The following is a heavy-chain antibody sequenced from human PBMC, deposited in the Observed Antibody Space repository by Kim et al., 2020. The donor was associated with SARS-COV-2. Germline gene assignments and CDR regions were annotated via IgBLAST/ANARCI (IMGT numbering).Heavy chain of an antibody. CDR3: VIFMRSSGYTNCFDP. Sequence: GGSLRLSCVGSGFNFSDYSVNWVRQAPGKGLEWVSLITRGSSYLYYADSVKGRFTISRDNAKQSVYLQMNSLRVEDTAVYYCVIFMRSSGYTNCFDPWG. D-gene: IGHD3-22*01. V-gene: IGHV3-21*01. J-gene: IGHJ5*02. CDR2: ITRGSSYL. CDR1: GFNFSDYS.